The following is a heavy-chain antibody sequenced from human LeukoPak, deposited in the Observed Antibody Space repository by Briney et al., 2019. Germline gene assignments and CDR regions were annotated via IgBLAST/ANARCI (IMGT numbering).Heavy chain of an antibody. CDR2: ISAYNGNT. V-gene: IGHV1-18*01. D-gene: IGHD4-23*01. Sequence: GASVKVSCKASGYTFTSYGISWVRQAPGQGLEWMGWISAYNGNTNYAQKLQGRVTMTTDTSTSTAYMELRSLRSDDTAVYYCARVGGGNWNYGYYYMDVWGKGTTVTVSS. CDR3: ARVGGGNWNYGYYYMDV. CDR1: GYTFTSYG. J-gene: IGHJ6*03.